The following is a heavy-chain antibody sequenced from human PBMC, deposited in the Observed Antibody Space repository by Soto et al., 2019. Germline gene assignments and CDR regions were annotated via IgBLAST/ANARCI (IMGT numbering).Heavy chain of an antibody. Sequence: QAQLVQSETEVKKPGASVQVSCRASGYTFRSYSITWVRQAPGQGLEWMGRISAYNGVTNYAQRFQGRFTMTTDASTSTAYMDLRSLRSDDTAVYYCARVHIFCADLDPRYNYGMDVWGQGTTVTVS. CDR2: ISAYNGVT. J-gene: IGHJ6*02. CDR3: ARVHIFCADLDPRYNYGMDV. V-gene: IGHV1-18*04. D-gene: IGHD3-3*02. CDR1: GYTFRSYS.